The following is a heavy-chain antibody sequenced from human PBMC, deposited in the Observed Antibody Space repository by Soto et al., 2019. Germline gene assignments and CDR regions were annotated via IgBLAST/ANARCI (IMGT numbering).Heavy chain of an antibody. V-gene: IGHV4-31*03. CDR1: GGSISSGGYY. CDR2: IYYSGST. D-gene: IGHD2-8*01. CDR3: ARDGLLSGPYCTNGVCSTRGFAY. Sequence: PSETLSLTCTVSGGSISSGGYYWSWIRQHPGKGLEWIGYIYYSGSTYYNPSLKSRVTISVDTSKNQFSLKLSSVTAADTAVYYCARDGLLSGPYCTNGVCSTRGFAYWGQGTLVTVSS. J-gene: IGHJ4*02.